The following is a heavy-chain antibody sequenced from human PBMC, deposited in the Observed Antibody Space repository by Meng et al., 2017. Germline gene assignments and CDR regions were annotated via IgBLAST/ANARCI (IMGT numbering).Heavy chain of an antibody. CDR2: ISYDGSNK. D-gene: IGHD1-26*01. CDR1: GFTFSSYG. CDR3: ARDLSNFKWKLLSPLDY. J-gene: IGHJ4*02. Sequence: GESLKISCAASGFTFSSYGMHWVRQAPGKGLEWVAVISYDGSNKYYADSVKGRFTISRDNSKNTLYLQMNSLRAEDTAVYYCARDLSNFKWKLLSPLDYWGQGTLVTVSS. V-gene: IGHV3-30*19.